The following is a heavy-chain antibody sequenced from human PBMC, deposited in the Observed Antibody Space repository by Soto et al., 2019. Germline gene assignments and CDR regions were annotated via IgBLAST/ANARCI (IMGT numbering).Heavy chain of an antibody. CDR1: GDSVSSNSAG. V-gene: IGHV6-1*01. Sequence: SQTLALTCAITGDSVSSNSAGWSWVRQCPSRGLEWLGRTYYRSKWYYEYAVSVRGRITINPDTSKNQYYLQLNSATPEDTAVYFCARGEQYSGRISESSGKGTLVTASS. CDR2: TYYRSKWYY. D-gene: IGHD1-26*01. CDR3: ARGEQYSGRISES. J-gene: IGHJ5*01.